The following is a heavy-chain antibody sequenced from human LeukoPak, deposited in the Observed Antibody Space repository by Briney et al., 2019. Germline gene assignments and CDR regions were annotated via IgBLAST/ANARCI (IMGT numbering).Heavy chain of an antibody. V-gene: IGHV3-30-3*01. Sequence: GGSLRLSCAASGFTLSSYAMHWVRQAPGKGLEWVAVISYDGSNKYYADSVKGRFTISRDNSKNTLYLQMNSLRAEDTAVYYCARDPAAGVATAPAYWGQGTLVTVSS. CDR1: GFTLSSYA. J-gene: IGHJ4*02. CDR2: ISYDGSNK. D-gene: IGHD5-12*01. CDR3: ARDPAAGVATAPAY.